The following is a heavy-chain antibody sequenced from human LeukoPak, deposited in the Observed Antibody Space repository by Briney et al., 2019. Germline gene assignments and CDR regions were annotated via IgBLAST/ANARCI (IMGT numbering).Heavy chain of an antibody. CDR3: ARTCGGDCYSALGDAFDI. D-gene: IGHD2-21*02. Sequence: AGGSLRLSCAASGFTFSDYYMSWIRQAPGKGLEWVSYISSSGSTIYYADSVKGRFTISRDNAKNSLYLQMNSLRAEDTAVYYCARTCGGDCYSALGDAFDIWGQGTMVTVSS. CDR1: GFTFSDYY. V-gene: IGHV3-11*04. CDR2: ISSSGSTI. J-gene: IGHJ3*02.